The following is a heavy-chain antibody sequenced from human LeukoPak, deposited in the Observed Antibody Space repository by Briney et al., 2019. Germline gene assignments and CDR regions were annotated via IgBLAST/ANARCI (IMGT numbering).Heavy chain of an antibody. V-gene: IGHV4-34*01. J-gene: IGHJ3*02. Sequence: PSETLSLTCAVYGGSFSGYYWSWIRQPPGKGLEWIGEINHSGSTNYNPSLKSRVTISVDTSKNQFTLKLSSVTAADTAVYYCARASPVDTAMAYAFDIWGQGTMVTVSS. CDR2: INHSGST. CDR1: GGSFSGYY. D-gene: IGHD5-18*01. CDR3: ARASPVDTAMAYAFDI.